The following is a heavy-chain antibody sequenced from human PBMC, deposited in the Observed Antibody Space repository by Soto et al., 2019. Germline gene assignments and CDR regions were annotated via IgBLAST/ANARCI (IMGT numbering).Heavy chain of an antibody. CDR2: IYYSGST. CDR1: GGSISSYY. D-gene: IGHD3-22*01. J-gene: IGHJ3*02. CDR3: ARDQELDYDSSGSPPCAFDI. V-gene: IGHV4-59*01. Sequence: SETLSLTCTVSGGSISSYYWSWIRQPPGKGLEWIGYIYYSGSTNYNPSLKSRVTISVDTSKNQFSLKLSSVTAADTAVYYCARDQELDYDSSGSPPCAFDIWGQGTMVTVSS.